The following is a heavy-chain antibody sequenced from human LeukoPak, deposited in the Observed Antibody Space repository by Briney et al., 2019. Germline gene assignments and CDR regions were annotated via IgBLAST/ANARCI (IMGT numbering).Heavy chain of an antibody. J-gene: IGHJ3*02. V-gene: IGHV1-69*04. CDR3: ARESGFAFDI. Sequence: GGSLRLSCAASGFTFSSYAISWVRQAPGQGLEWMGRIIPILGIANYAQKFQGRVTITADKSTSTAYMELSSLRSEDTAVYYCARESGFAFDIWGQGTMVTVSS. CDR1: GFTFSSYA. D-gene: IGHD1-26*01. CDR2: IIPILGIA.